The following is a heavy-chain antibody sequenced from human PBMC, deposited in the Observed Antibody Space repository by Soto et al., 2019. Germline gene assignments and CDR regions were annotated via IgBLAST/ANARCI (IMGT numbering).Heavy chain of an antibody. Sequence: QVQLQQWGAGLLKPSETLSLTCAVYGGSFSGYYWSWIRQPPGKGLEWIGEINHSGSTNYNPSLKSRVTISVDTSKNQFSLKLSSVTAADTAVYYCARGRKLRFLEWLPDWGQGTLVTVSS. CDR2: INHSGST. J-gene: IGHJ4*02. D-gene: IGHD3-3*01. CDR1: GGSFSGYY. V-gene: IGHV4-34*01. CDR3: ARGRKLRFLEWLPD.